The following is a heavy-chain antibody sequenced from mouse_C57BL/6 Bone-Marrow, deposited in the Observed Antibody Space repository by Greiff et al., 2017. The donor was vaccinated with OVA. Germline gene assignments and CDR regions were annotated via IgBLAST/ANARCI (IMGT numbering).Heavy chain of an antibody. D-gene: IGHD2-3*01. CDR2: INPSSGYT. CDR3: ARCRWLLQAMDY. CDR1: GYTFTSYT. V-gene: IGHV1-4*01. J-gene: IGHJ4*01. Sequence: VQLQQSGAELARPGASVKMSCKASGYTFTSYTMHWVKQRPGQGLEWIGYINPSSGYTKYNQKFKDKATLTADKSSSTAYMQLSSLTSEDSAVYYCARCRWLLQAMDYWGQGTSVTVSA.